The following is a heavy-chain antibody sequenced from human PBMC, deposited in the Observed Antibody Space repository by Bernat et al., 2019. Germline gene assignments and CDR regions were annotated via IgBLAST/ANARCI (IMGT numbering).Heavy chain of an antibody. CDR3: ARAKGDYYGSGSDFKGIWFDP. CDR2: IYHSGST. CDR1: GGSISSGGYS. D-gene: IGHD3-10*01. Sequence: QLQLQESGSGLVKPSQTLSLTCAVSGGSISSGGYSWSWIRQPPGKGLEWIGYIYHSGSTYYNPSLKSRVTISVDRSKNQFSMKLSSVTAADTAVYYCARAKGDYYGSGSDFKGIWFDPWGQGTLVTVSS. V-gene: IGHV4-30-2*01. J-gene: IGHJ5*02.